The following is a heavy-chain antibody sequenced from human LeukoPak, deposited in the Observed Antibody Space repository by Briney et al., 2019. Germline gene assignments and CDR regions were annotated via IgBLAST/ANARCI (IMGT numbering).Heavy chain of an antibody. Sequence: ALETLSLTCTVSGGSISSYYWSWIRQPAGKGLEWIGRIYTSGSTNYNPSLKSRVTMSVDTSKNQFSLKLSPVTAADTAVYYCARVYYYDAFDIWGQGTMVTVSS. CDR3: ARVYYYDAFDI. CDR1: GGSISSYY. D-gene: IGHD3-22*01. CDR2: IYTSGST. V-gene: IGHV4-4*07. J-gene: IGHJ3*02.